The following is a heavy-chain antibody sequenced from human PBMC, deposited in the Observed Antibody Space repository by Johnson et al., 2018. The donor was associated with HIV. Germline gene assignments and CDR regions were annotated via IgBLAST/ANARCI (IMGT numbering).Heavy chain of an antibody. J-gene: IGHJ3*02. D-gene: IGHD2-15*01. CDR3: ARDVRMDKAFDI. V-gene: IGHV3-23*04. Sequence: MQLVESGGGLVQPGGSLRLSCAASGFTFSSYAMSWVRQAPGKGLEWVSAISGSGGSTYYADSVKGRFTISRDNSKNTLYLQMNKLRAEDTAVYYCARDVRMDKAFDIWGQGTMVTISS. CDR2: ISGSGGST. CDR1: GFTFSSYA.